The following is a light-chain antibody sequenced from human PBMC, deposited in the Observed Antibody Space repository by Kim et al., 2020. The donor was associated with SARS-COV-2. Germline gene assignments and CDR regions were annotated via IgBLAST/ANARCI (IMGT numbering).Light chain of an antibody. CDR3: SSYAGTYTWV. J-gene: IGLJ3*02. CDR2: DVT. V-gene: IGLV2-11*03. CDR1: SSDVGTYNY. Sequence: GKSVTISCTGTSSDVGTYNYVSWYQQHPGKAPKLMISDVTERPSGVPDRFSGSKSGNTASLTISGLQTEDEADYYCSSYAGTYTWVFGGGTQLTVL.